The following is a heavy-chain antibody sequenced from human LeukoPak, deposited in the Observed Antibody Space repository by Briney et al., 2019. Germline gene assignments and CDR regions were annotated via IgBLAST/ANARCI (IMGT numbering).Heavy chain of an antibody. J-gene: IGHJ4*02. CDR1: RFTFSSYS. Sequence: PGGSLRLSCAASRFTFSSYSMNWVRQAPGKGLEWVSSISSSSSYIYYADSVKGRFTISRDNAKNSLYLQMNSLRAEDTAVYYCARDVASGYFDYWGQGTLVTVSS. CDR2: ISSSSSYI. D-gene: IGHD3-22*01. CDR3: ARDVASGYFDY. V-gene: IGHV3-21*01.